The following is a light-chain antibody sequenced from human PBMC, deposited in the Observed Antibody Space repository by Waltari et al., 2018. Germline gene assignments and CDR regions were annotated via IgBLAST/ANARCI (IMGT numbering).Light chain of an antibody. CDR3: QQYYSSPFT. Sequence: DIVMTQSPDSLAVSLGERATTHCKSSQSVLFSSHNRNYLAWYQPKPGQSPKLVLYWASNRESGVPDRFSGSGSATDFTLTISSLQAEDVAVYYCQQYYSSPFTFGPGTKLEIK. J-gene: IGKJ3*01. V-gene: IGKV4-1*01. CDR1: QSVLFSSHNRNY. CDR2: WAS.